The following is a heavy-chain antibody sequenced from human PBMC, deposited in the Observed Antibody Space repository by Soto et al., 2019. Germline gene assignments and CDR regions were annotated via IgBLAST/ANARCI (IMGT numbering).Heavy chain of an antibody. CDR1: GYDFTTFW. CDR2: IYPGDSDV. V-gene: IGHV5-51*01. Sequence: PGESMKISCKASGYDFTTFWIVWVRQVPGKGLEWMGVIYPGDSDVTYSPSFQGQVTISADKSITTAYLHWSDLRASETAIYYCARNRNAGWFAHWGQGTPVTAS. CDR3: ARNRNAGWFAH. J-gene: IGHJ5*02.